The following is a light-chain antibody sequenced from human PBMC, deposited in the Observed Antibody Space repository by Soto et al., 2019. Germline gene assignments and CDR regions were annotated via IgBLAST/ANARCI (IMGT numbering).Light chain of an antibody. CDR3: QQYGSSPPYT. CDR1: QSVSNNY. V-gene: IGKV3-20*01. J-gene: IGKJ2*01. Sequence: EVVLTQSPGTLSLSAGERATLSCRASQSVSNNYFAWYQQKPGQAPRLLIFGSSDRATGIPDRFSGSGSGTDFTLPISSLEPEDFAVSYCQQYGSSPPYTFGQGTKLEIK. CDR2: GSS.